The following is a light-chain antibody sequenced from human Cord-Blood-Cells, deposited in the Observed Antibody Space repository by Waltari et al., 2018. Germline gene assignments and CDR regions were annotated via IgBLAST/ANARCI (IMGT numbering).Light chain of an antibody. V-gene: IGKV1-39*01. J-gene: IGKJ1*01. CDR2: AAS. Sequence: DNKMNQTPSSLSASVGDRVTITCRASQSISSYLNWYQQKPGKAPNLLIYAASSLQSGVPSRFSGSGSGTDFTLTISSLQPEDFATYYCQQSYSTPPWTFGQGTKVEIK. CDR1: QSISSY. CDR3: QQSYSTPPWT.